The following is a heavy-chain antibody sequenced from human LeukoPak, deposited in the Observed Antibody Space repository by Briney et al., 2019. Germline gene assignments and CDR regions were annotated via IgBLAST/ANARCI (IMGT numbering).Heavy chain of an antibody. Sequence: GGSLRLSCAASGFTFSSYGMHWVRQAPGKGLEWVAFIRYDGSNKYYADSVRGRFTISRDNSKNTLYLQMNSLRAEDTAVYYCAKERIAAAGLLDYWGQGTLVTVSS. D-gene: IGHD6-13*01. CDR2: IRYDGSNK. CDR3: AKERIAAAGLLDY. V-gene: IGHV3-30*02. J-gene: IGHJ4*02. CDR1: GFTFSSYG.